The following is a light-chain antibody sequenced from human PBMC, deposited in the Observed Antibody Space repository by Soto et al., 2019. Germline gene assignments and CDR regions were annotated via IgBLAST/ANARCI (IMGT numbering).Light chain of an antibody. CDR2: WAS. V-gene: IGKV4-1*01. CDR3: QQYRGIPST. J-gene: IGKJ3*01. Sequence: DIVMTQSPDSLDVSLGERATINCKSSQSVSDSSNNKNYLAWYQQKEGQPPKLLISWASTRQSGVPDRFSGGGSGTAFTLTISSLQAEDVATYYCQQYRGIPSTFGPGTKVDIK. CDR1: QSVSDSSNNKNY.